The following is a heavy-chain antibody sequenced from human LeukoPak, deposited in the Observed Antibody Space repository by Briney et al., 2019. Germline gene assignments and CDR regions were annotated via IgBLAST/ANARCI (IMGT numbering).Heavy chain of an antibody. CDR2: IYYSGST. J-gene: IGHJ5*02. D-gene: IGHD3-3*01. CDR1: GGSISSYY. Sequence: KPSETLSLTCTVSGGSISSYYWSWIRQPPGKGREWIGYIYYSGSTNYNPSLKSRVTISVDTSKNQFSLKLSSVTAADTAVYYCARYYDFWSGSNWFDPWGQGTLVTVSS. V-gene: IGHV4-59*01. CDR3: ARYYDFWSGSNWFDP.